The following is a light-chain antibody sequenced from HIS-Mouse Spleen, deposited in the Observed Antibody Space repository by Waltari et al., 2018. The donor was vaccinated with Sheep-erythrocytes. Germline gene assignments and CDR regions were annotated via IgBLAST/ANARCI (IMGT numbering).Light chain of an antibody. Sequence: AIRMTQSPSSLSASTGDRVTITCRARQGISSYLAWYQQEPGKAPKLLIYAASTLQSGVPSRFSGSGSGTDFTLTLSCLQSEDFATYYCQQYYSYPYTFGQGTKLEIK. V-gene: IGKV1-8*01. CDR2: AAS. CDR1: QGISSY. CDR3: QQYYSYPYT. J-gene: IGKJ2*01.